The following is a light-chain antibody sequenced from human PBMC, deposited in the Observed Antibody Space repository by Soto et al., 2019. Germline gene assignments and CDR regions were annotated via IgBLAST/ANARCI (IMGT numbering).Light chain of an antibody. CDR2: DAS. Sequence: EIVLTQSPATLSLSPGETATLSCRASQSVGRHLSWYQQKPGQAPRLLIYDASNRATGVPARFSGSGSGRDFTLSISSLGPEDFAVYYCQQRNNWPPATFGGGTKVEIK. J-gene: IGKJ4*01. CDR3: QQRNNWPPAT. CDR1: QSVGRH. V-gene: IGKV3-11*02.